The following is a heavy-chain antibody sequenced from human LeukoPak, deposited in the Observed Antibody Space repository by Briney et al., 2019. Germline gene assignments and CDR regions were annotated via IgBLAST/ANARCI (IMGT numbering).Heavy chain of an antibody. D-gene: IGHD2-15*01. CDR3: ARAPPSAKGLYDY. J-gene: IGHJ4*02. V-gene: IGHV3-30-3*01. CDR2: ISYDGSNK. CDR1: GFTFSSYA. Sequence: GGSLRLSCAASGFTFSSYAMHWVRQAPGKGLEWVAVISYDGSNKYYADSVKGRFTISRDNSKNTLYLQMNSLGAEDTAVYYCARAPPSAKGLYDYWGQGTLVTVSS.